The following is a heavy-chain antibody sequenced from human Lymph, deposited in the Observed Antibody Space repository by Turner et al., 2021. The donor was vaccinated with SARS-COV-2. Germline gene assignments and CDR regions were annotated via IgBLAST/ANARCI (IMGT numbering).Heavy chain of an antibody. CDR3: AWALYYYYGMDV. V-gene: IGHV3-30*03. CDR2: IAYDGGHK. Sequence: QVQLVESGGGVVQPGRSLRLSCAASGFPFISYGMHWVRQAPGKGLGWVAVIAYDGGHKSYADSVKGRFTISRDNSKNTLYLQMISLRAEDTAVYYCAWALYYYYGMDVWGQGTTVTVSS. CDR1: GFPFISYG. J-gene: IGHJ6*02.